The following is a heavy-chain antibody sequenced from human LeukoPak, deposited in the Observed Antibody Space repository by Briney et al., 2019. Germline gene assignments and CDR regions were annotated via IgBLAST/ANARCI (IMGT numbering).Heavy chain of an antibody. V-gene: IGHV3-13*01. CDR1: GFTFSSYD. Sequence: GGSLRLPCAASGFTFSSYDMHWVRQATGKGLEWVSAIGTAGDTYYPGSVKGRFTISRENAKNSLYLQMNSLRAGDTAVYYCARVKAVAGTGAFDIWGQGTMVTVSS. D-gene: IGHD6-19*01. J-gene: IGHJ3*02. CDR2: IGTAGDT. CDR3: ARVKAVAGTGAFDI.